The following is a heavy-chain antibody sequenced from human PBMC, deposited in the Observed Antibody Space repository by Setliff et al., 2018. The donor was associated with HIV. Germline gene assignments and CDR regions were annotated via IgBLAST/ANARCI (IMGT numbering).Heavy chain of an antibody. Sequence: GESLKISCKGSGFSFTSYWISWVRQVPGKGLERMGRIDPADSYTHYSPSFEVHITISIDKSISSASLHWSSPRTSDTAIYYYARHFGYKPGWFDPWGQGTLVTVSS. D-gene: IGHD3-22*01. V-gene: IGHV5-10-1*01. CDR3: ARHFGYKPGWFDP. J-gene: IGHJ5*02. CDR2: IDPADSYT. CDR1: GFSFTSYW.